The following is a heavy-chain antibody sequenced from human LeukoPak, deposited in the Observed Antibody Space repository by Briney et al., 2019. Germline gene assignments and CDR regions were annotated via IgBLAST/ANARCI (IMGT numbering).Heavy chain of an antibody. D-gene: IGHD6-19*01. V-gene: IGHV4-34*01. J-gene: IGHJ4*02. CDR3: ARLGYSSGWYRGY. Sequence: SETLSLTCAVYGGSFSGYYWSWIRQPPGKGLEWIGEINHSGSTNYNPSLKSRVPISVDTSKNQFSLKLSSVTAADTAVYYCARLGYSSGWYRGYWGQGTLVTVSS. CDR1: GGSFSGYY. CDR2: INHSGST.